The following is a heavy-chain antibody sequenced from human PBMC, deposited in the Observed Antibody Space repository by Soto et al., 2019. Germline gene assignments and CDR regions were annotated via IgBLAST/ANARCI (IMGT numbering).Heavy chain of an antibody. J-gene: IGHJ6*02. CDR1: GFTFSTPW. V-gene: IGHV3-74*03. Sequence: EMQLVESGGGLVQPGGSLRLSCVVSGFTFSTPWRHWVRQAPGKGLVWVSRIDADDSSATYADSVKGRFTISRDNSKNTLYLQMNSLRPEDTAVYYCARDYYYSVDVWGQGTSVTVSS. CDR2: IDADDSSA. CDR3: ARDYYYSVDV. D-gene: IGHD3-10*01.